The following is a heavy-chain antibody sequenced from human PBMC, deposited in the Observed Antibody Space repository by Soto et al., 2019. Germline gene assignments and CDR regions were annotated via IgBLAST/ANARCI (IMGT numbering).Heavy chain of an antibody. D-gene: IGHD3-16*01. CDR2: ISGNGGDT. CDR3: AIGGHMSWFEY. V-gene: IGHV3-23*01. J-gene: IGHJ4*02. CDR1: GFTFSSRA. Sequence: EVQLLDSGGGLVQPGASLRLSCAASGFTFSSRAMTWIRQTPGKGLEWVSTISGNGGDTFYADSMRGRVTISRDNSKSTRYLQMDGLRVEYTALYYWAIGGHMSWFEYWGQGTLVTVSS.